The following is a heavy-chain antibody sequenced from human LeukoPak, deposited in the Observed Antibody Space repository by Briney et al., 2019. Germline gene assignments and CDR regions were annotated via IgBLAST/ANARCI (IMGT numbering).Heavy chain of an antibody. CDR1: GFTVSSYG. J-gene: IGHJ5*02. CDR3: VRDRAEGRAWVEFDP. Sequence: PGGSLRLSCTASGFTVSSYGMSWVRQAPGKGPEWVSLVYSDGGTRYEDSVQGRFTISRDNSKNTVYLQMNNLRVEDTAVYHCVRDRAEGRAWVEFDPWGQGILVTVSS. V-gene: IGHV3-66*02. CDR2: VYSDGGT.